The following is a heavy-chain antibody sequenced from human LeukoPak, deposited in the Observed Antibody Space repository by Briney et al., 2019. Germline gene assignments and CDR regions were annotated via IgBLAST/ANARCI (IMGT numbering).Heavy chain of an antibody. D-gene: IGHD1-26*01. V-gene: IGHV4-39*01. Sequence: PSETLSLTCTVFGGSISSSGYYWGWTRQPPGKGLEWIASIYYSGSTYYNPSLKSRVTISVDTSKNQLSLKLSSLTAADTAAYYCARHEYSGSYYGLSWFDPWGQGTLVTVSS. CDR1: GGSISSSGYY. J-gene: IGHJ5*02. CDR3: ARHEYSGSYYGLSWFDP. CDR2: IYYSGST.